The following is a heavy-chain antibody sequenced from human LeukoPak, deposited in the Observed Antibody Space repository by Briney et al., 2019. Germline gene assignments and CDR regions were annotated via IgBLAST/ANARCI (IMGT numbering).Heavy chain of an antibody. Sequence: SGGSLRLSCAASGFTFSSYAMHWVRQAPGKGLEYVSAISSNGGSTYYANSVKGRFTISRDNSKNTLYLQMGSLRAEDMAVYYCARGGTYYDFWSGPYYFDYWGQGTLVTVSS. J-gene: IGHJ4*02. CDR1: GFTFSSYA. V-gene: IGHV3-64*01. CDR2: ISSNGGST. CDR3: ARGGTYYDFWSGPYYFDY. D-gene: IGHD3-3*01.